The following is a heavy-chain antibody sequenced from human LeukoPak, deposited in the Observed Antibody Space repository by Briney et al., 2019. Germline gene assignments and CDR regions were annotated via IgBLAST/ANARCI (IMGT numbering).Heavy chain of an antibody. Sequence: SVKVSCKASGGTFSSYAISWVRQAPGQGLEWMGGIIPIFGTANYAQKSQGRVTITTDESTSTAYMELSSLRSEDTAVYYCARVSIAAAGTLDYWGQGTLVTVSS. J-gene: IGHJ4*02. CDR1: GGTFSSYA. CDR3: ARVSIAAAGTLDY. D-gene: IGHD6-13*01. V-gene: IGHV1-69*05. CDR2: IIPIFGTA.